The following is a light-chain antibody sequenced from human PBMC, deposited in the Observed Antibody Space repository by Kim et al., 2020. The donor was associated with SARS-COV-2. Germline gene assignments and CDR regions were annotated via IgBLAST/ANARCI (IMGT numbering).Light chain of an antibody. CDR2: KAS. V-gene: IGKV1-5*03. CDR3: QQYNSYPYT. CDR1: ESISNW. Sequence: DIQMTQSRSSVSASVGDSVTITCRSSESISNWLAWYQQQPGKAPKLLIYKASILESGVPSRFRAGGSGKTFTLTISGLQPDDFAIYYCQQYNSYPYTFGQGTKLEI. J-gene: IGKJ2*01.